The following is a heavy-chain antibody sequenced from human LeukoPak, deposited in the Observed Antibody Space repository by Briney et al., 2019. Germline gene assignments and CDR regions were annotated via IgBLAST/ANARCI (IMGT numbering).Heavy chain of an antibody. V-gene: IGHV3-48*03. CDR3: ARDYGDYELDY. D-gene: IGHD4-17*01. Sequence: PGGSLRLSCAASGFTFSSYEMNWVRQAQGKGLEWVSYISSSGSTIYYADSVKGRFTISRDNAKNSLYLQMNSLRAEDTAVYYCARDYGDYELDYWGQGTLVTISS. J-gene: IGHJ4*02. CDR1: GFTFSSYE. CDR2: ISSSGSTI.